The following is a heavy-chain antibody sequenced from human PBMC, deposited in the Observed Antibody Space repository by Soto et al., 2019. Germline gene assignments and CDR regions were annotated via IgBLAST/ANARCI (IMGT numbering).Heavy chain of an antibody. CDR2: ISGTGNSV. CDR1: GFFMNDYT. J-gene: IGHJ4*02. Sequence: SGGSLRLSCSASGFFMNDYTMGWVRQAPGKGLEWVSAISGTGNSVYYADSVKGRFTISRDNSENTLYLQMNSLRAEDTAIYYCAKDQRPAYITGKDYFDFWGRGTLVTVSS. D-gene: IGHD2-2*01. CDR3: AKDQRPAYITGKDYFDF. V-gene: IGHV3-23*01.